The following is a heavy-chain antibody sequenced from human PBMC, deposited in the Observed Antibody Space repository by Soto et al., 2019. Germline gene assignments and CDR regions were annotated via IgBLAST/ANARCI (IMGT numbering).Heavy chain of an antibody. D-gene: IGHD5-12*01. V-gene: IGHV3-7*05. CDR1: GFTFSDYW. J-gene: IGHJ4*02. CDR3: ATRRGTVATVYYFDY. Sequence: GGSLRLSCSASGFTFSDYWMSWVRQAPGKGLEWVANIRHDGSEETYVDSVRGRFTISRDNAKNSLYLQMNSLRVEDTAVYYCATRRGTVATVYYFDYWGQGTLVTVSS. CDR2: IRHDGSEE.